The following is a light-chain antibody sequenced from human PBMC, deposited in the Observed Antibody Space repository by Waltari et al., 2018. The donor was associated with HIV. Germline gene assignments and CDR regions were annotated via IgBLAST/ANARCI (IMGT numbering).Light chain of an antibody. CDR3: LLAYSGPRV. J-gene: IGLJ2*01. CDR2: DTS. CDR1: TVAVPSRHF. Sequence: QVVVPREPSLTVYSEWTFTLPRVASTVAVPSRHFHYWFQQKPGQAHRALIFDTSKKHSWTPARFSGSLLGVKAALTLSGAQPEDEADYYCLLAYSGPRVFGGGTKLTVL. V-gene: IGLV7-46*01.